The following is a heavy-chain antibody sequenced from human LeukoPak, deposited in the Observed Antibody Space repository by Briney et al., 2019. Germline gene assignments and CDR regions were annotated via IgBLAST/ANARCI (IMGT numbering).Heavy chain of an antibody. CDR1: GFTFSSYG. V-gene: IGHV3-33*06. Sequence: GGSLRLSCAASGFTFSSYGMHWVRQAPGKGLEWVAVIWYDGSNKYYADSVKGRFTISRDNSKNTLYLQMNSLRAEDTAVYYCAKGYCASTTCYARFENWGQGTLVTVSS. CDR3: AKGYCASTTCYARFEN. J-gene: IGHJ4*02. D-gene: IGHD2-2*01. CDR2: IWYDGSNK.